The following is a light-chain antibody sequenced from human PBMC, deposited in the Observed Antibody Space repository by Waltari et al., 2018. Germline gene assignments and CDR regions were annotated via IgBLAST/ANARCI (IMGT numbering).Light chain of an antibody. V-gene: IGKV2-28*01. CDR3: MQALQTSIT. J-gene: IGKJ5*01. CDR2: FGS. CDR1: QSLLHSNGYNY. Sequence: EIVLTQSPLSLPVTLGDPASISCTSSQSLLHSNGYNYLDWYVQRPGLPRLLLIYFGSYRASGVPDRCSGSGSVTDFTLKISKVEAEDVGVYYCMQALQTSITFGQGTRLEIK.